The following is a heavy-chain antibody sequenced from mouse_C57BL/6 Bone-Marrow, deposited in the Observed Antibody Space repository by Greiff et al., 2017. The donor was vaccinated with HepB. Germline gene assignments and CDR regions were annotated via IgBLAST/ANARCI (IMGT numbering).Heavy chain of an antibody. CDR3: ARGAPITTVVAPHIDY. V-gene: IGHV1-36*01. CDR2: VYPYNGGT. J-gene: IGHJ2*01. D-gene: IGHD1-3*01. CDR1: GFTFTDYY. Sequence: VQLQQSGPVLVKPGPSVKISCKASGFTFTDYYMHWVKQSHGKRLEWIGLVYPYNGGTSYNQKFKGKATLTVDTSSSTAYMELNSLTSEDSAVYYCARGAPITTVVAPHIDYWGQGTTLTVSS.